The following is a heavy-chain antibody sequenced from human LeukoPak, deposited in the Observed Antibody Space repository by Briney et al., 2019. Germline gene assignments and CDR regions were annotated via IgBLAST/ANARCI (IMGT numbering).Heavy chain of an antibody. Sequence: SETLSLTCTASGGSISSYYWGWVRQPPGKGLEWVGYIYYSGSTNYNPSLKSRVTISVDTSKNQFSLKLSSVTAADTAVYYCARLPDCSSTSCLKGAFDIWGQGTMVTVSS. D-gene: IGHD2-2*01. CDR1: GGSISSYY. J-gene: IGHJ3*02. V-gene: IGHV4-59*08. CDR3: ARLPDCSSTSCLKGAFDI. CDR2: IYYSGST.